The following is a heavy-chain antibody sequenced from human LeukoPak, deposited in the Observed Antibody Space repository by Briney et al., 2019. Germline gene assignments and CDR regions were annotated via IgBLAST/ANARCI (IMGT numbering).Heavy chain of an antibody. V-gene: IGHV7-4-1*02. CDR3: ARADYDILTGPMRPHFDY. J-gene: IGHJ4*02. D-gene: IGHD3-9*01. Sequence: GASVKVSCKASGYTFTSYDINWVRQATGQGLEWMGWINTNTGNPTYAQGFTGRFVFSLDTSVSTAYLQISSLKAEDTAVYYCARADYDILTGPMRPHFDYWGQGTLVTVSS. CDR2: INTNTGNP. CDR1: GYTFTSYD.